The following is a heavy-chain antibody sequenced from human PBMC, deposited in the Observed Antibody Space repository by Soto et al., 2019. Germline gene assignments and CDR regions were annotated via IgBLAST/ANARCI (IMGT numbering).Heavy chain of an antibody. CDR3: ARESDYDYIWGSYRLVDY. D-gene: IGHD3-16*02. CDR2: IFYSGST. V-gene: IGHV4-59*01. CDR1: GGSISSYY. J-gene: IGHJ4*02. Sequence: SETLSLTCTVSGGSISSYYWSWIRQPPGKGLEWIGYIFYSGSTNYNLSLKSRVTISVDTSKNHFSLKLSSVTAADTAVYYCARESDYDYIWGSYRLVDYWGQGTLVTVSS.